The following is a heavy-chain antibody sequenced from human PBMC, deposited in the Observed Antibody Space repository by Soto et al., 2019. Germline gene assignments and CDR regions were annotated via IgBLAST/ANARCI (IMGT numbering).Heavy chain of an antibody. D-gene: IGHD3-22*01. J-gene: IGHJ4*02. V-gene: IGHV1-18*01. CDR1: GYTFTRSG. Sequence: ASVKVSCKASGYTFTRSGISWVRQAPGQGPEWMGWISSYNGDTNYAQTFQGRVTMTTDTSTSTAYMELRSLRSDDTAVYYCAREDTYYYDSSGPLPVWGQGTLVTVSS. CDR3: AREDTYYYDSSGPLPV. CDR2: ISSYNGDT.